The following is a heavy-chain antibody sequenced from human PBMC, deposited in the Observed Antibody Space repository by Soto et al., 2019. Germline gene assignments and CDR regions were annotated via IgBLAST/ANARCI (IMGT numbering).Heavy chain of an antibody. D-gene: IGHD3-9*01. J-gene: IGHJ5*02. CDR1: GGTFSSYT. Sequence: QVQLVQSGAEVKKPGSSVKVSCKASGGTFSSYTISWVRQAPGQGLEWMGRIIPILGIANYAQKFQGRVTITADKSTSTAYMELSSLRSEDTAVYYCARDPKAANGERRYFDWLLQGFGADPWGQGTLVTVSS. CDR3: ARDPKAANGERRYFDWLLQGFGADP. CDR2: IIPILGIA. V-gene: IGHV1-69*08.